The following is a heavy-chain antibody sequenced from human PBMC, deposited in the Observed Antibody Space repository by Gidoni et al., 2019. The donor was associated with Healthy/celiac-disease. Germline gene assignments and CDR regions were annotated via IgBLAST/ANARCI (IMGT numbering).Heavy chain of an antibody. CDR2: IRGSGGST. V-gene: IGHV3-23*01. CDR3: AQMGVVVVITTDY. CDR1: GFTFSSYA. D-gene: IGHD3-22*01. Sequence: EVQLLESGGGLVQPGGSLRLSCAASGFTFSSYAMSWVRQAPGKGLEWVSAIRGSGGSTYYADSVKGRFTISRDNSKNTLYLQMNSLRAEDTAVYYCAQMGVVVVITTDYWGQGTLVTVSS. J-gene: IGHJ4*02.